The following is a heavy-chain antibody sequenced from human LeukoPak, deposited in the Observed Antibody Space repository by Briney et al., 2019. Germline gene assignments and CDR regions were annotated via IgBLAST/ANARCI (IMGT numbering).Heavy chain of an antibody. V-gene: IGHV3-23*01. CDR3: AKGRRFLEWLLN. Sequence: GGSLRLSCAASGFTFSSYAMSWVGQAPGKGREWVSAISGSGGSTYYADSVKGRFTISRDNSKNTLYLQMNSLRADDTAVYYCAKGRRFLEWLLNWGQGTLVTVSS. CDR2: ISGSGGST. D-gene: IGHD3-3*01. CDR1: GFTFSSYA. J-gene: IGHJ4*02.